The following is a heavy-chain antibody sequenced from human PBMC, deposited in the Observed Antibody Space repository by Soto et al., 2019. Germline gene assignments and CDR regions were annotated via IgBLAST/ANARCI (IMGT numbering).Heavy chain of an antibody. V-gene: IGHV4-61*01. Sequence: QVQLQESGPGLMKPSGTLSLICSVSGESVGRGTNYWSWVRPAPGRGLEWIGYIFDAATAIYNPSFERRVAISLDAAKNQVSLKRTSVTAADTAIYYCAGDRRGRADGFIYYYGMEVWGQGTSVTVSS. D-gene: IGHD6-13*01. CDR1: GESVGRGTNY. J-gene: IGHJ6*02. CDR3: AGDRRGRADGFIYYYGMEV. CDR2: IFDAATA.